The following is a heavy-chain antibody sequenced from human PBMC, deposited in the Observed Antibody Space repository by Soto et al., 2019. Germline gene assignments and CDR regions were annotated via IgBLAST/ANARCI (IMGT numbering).Heavy chain of an antibody. J-gene: IGHJ4*02. V-gene: IGHV4-30-2*01. CDR1: GGSISTGCYS. D-gene: IGHD3-3*01. CDR2: IYHTGST. CDR3: ARGDRAYDFWSGLFDY. Sequence: SETLSLTSGVSGGSISTGCYSWGWIRQPPGKGLEWVGYIYHTGSTYYNPSLKSRVTISVNRSKNQFSLKLRSVTAADTAVYYCARGDRAYDFWSGLFDYWGPGTLVTVSS.